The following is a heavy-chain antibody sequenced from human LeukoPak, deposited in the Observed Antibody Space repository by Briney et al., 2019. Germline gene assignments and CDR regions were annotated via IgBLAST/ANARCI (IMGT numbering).Heavy chain of an antibody. V-gene: IGHV4-61*02. CDR3: AREREIAVAGTAPFDY. CDR2: GYSTGST. D-gene: IGHD6-19*01. Sequence: KPSQTLSLTCSVSGDSISSATHYWRWHRQPAGEGVEGIERGYSTGSTNDNPALKSRISISVYTTKNQFSLNVTSVTAADTAVYYCAREREIAVAGTAPFDYWGQGTLVTVSS. J-gene: IGHJ4*02. CDR1: GDSISSATHY.